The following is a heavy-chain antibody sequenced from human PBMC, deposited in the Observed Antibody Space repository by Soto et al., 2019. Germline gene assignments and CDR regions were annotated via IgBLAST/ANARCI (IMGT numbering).Heavy chain of an antibody. CDR1: GFSFSDYY. CDR3: ERDSSDHRPNGFDI. J-gene: IGHJ3*02. V-gene: IGHV3-11*01. Sequence: PGGSLRLSCAASGFSFSDYYMSWIRQAPGKGLEWVSYITSRGPTMSYADSVKGRFTISRDNARNSLYLQMNSLRVEDTAVYYCERDSSDHRPNGFDIWGPGTMVTVSS. CDR2: ITSRGPTM. D-gene: IGHD6-19*01.